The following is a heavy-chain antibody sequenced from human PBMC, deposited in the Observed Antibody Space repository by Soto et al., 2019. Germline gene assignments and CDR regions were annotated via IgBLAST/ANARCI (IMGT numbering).Heavy chain of an antibody. Sequence: GGSLRLSCAASGFTFSSYAMSGVRQAPGKGLEWVSAISGSGGSTYYADSVKGRFTISRDNSKNTLYLQMNSLRAEDTAVYYCANGKYQLLSRRDMYYMDVWGKGTTVTVSS. CDR3: ANGKYQLLSRRDMYYMDV. CDR1: GFTFSSYA. V-gene: IGHV3-23*01. CDR2: ISGSGGST. D-gene: IGHD2-2*01. J-gene: IGHJ6*03.